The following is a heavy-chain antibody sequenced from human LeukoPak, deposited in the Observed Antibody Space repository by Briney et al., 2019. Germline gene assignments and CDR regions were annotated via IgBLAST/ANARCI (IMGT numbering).Heavy chain of an antibody. D-gene: IGHD7-27*01. CDR3: ARDSRGGTGEGDAFDI. V-gene: IGHV3-30-3*01. CDR1: GFTFSSYA. J-gene: IGHJ3*02. Sequence: GGSLRLSCAASGFTFSSYAMHWVRQAPGKGLEWVAVISYDGSNKYYADSVKGRFTISRDNSKNTLYLQMNSLSAEDTAVYYCARDSRGGTGEGDAFDIWGQGTMVTVSS. CDR2: ISYDGSNK.